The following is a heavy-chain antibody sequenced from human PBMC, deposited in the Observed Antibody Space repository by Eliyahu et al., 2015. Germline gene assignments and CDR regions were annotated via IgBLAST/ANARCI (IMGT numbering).Heavy chain of an antibody. CDR3: ARKVYSISPFDY. J-gene: IGHJ4*02. CDR2: IYYSGST. V-gene: IGHV4-59*01. Sequence: QVQLQESGPGLVKPSETLSLTCTVXGGSISGYYWSWIRQPPGKGLGWIGYIYYSGSTNYNPSLKSRVTISVDTSKNQFSLKLNSVTAADTAVYYCARKVYSISPFDYWGQGTLVTVSS. CDR1: GGSISGYY. D-gene: IGHD6-6*01.